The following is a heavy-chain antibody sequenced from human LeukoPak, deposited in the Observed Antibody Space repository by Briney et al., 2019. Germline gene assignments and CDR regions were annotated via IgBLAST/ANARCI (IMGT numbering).Heavy chain of an antibody. CDR1: GGSISSGGYS. CDR2: IYHSGST. V-gene: IGHV4-30-2*01. Sequence: IPSETLSLTCAVSGGSISSGGYSWSWIRQPPGKGLEGIGYIYHSGSTYYNPSLKSRVTISVDRSKNQFSLKLSSVTAADTAVYYCARGGTTTGGIDVWGQGTTVTVSS. CDR3: ARGGTTTGGIDV. J-gene: IGHJ6*02. D-gene: IGHD4-17*01.